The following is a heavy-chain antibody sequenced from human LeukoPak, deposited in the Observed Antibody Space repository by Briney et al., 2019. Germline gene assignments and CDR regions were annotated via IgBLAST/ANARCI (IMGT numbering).Heavy chain of an antibody. Sequence: SETLSLTCSVDDETFGAYFWSWIRQPPGKGLEWIGEIHRSGNTNYNPSLKSRVTISVDSSNNHVYLTLNSVTAADTAVYYCAASLWFGINPEYWGQGTLVTVSS. V-gene: IGHV4-34*08. CDR3: AASLWFGINPEY. CDR2: IHRSGNT. CDR1: DETFGAYF. J-gene: IGHJ4*02. D-gene: IGHD3-10*01.